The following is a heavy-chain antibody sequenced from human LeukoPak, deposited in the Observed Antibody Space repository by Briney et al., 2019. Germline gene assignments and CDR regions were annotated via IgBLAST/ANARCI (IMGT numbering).Heavy chain of an antibody. Sequence: SQTLSLTCTVSGGSISSGTYYWSWIRQPAGKGLEWIGRIYTSGSTNYNPSLKSRVTISVDTSKNQFSLKLSSVTAADTAVYYCARFWSGYYTPYYFDYWGQGTLVTVSS. V-gene: IGHV4-61*02. J-gene: IGHJ4*02. D-gene: IGHD3-3*01. CDR2: IYTSGST. CDR3: ARFWSGYYTPYYFDY. CDR1: GGSISSGTYY.